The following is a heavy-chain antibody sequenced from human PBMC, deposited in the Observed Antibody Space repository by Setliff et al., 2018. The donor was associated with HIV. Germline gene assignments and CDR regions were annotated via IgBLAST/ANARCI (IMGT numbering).Heavy chain of an antibody. CDR3: ASEAWTSYRSSSGYYYYYMDV. D-gene: IGHD6-6*01. CDR2: IYYSGTT. Sequence: SETLSLTCTVSGDSVSSASYYWSWIWQPPGKGLEWTGYIYYSGTTKYNPSLKSRVTISVDTSKNQFSLKLSSVTAADTAVYYCASEAWTSYRSSSGYYYYYMDVWGKGTTVTVSS. V-gene: IGHV4-61*01. CDR1: GDSVSSASYY. J-gene: IGHJ6*03.